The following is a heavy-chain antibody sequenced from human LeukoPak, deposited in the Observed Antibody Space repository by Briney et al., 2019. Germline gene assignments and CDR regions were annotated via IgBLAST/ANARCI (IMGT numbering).Heavy chain of an antibody. V-gene: IGHV5-51*01. Sequence: GESLKISCKGSGYSFTSYWIGWVRQMPGRGLEWMGIIDPGDSDTRYSPSFQGQVTISADKSISTAYLQWSSLKASDTAMYYRARQISGYSTSNWFDPWGQGTLVTVSS. CDR3: ARQISGYSTSNWFDP. D-gene: IGHD3-9*01. J-gene: IGHJ5*02. CDR1: GYSFTSYW. CDR2: IDPGDSDT.